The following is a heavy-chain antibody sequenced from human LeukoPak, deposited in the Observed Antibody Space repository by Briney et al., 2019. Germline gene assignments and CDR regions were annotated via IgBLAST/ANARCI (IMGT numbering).Heavy chain of an antibody. CDR2: ISAYNGNT. J-gene: IGHJ4*02. CDR3: ARDLAGWFGELLPDY. CDR1: GYTFTSYG. Sequence: GASVKVSCKASGYTFTSYGISWMRQAPGQGLEWMGWISAYNGNTNYAQKLQGRVTMTTDTSTSTAYMELRSLRSDDTAVYYCARDLAGWFGELLPDYWGQGTLVTVSS. V-gene: IGHV1-18*04. D-gene: IGHD3-10*01.